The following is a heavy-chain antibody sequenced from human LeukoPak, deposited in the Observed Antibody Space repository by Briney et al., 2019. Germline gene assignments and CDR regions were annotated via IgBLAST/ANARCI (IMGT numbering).Heavy chain of an antibody. J-gene: IGHJ6*03. Sequence: SETLSLTCSVSGVSINSGNYYWTWIRQPAGKGLQWIGRIFTGGSTNYNPSLQSRVTISMDTSKSQVSLRLRSVTAADTAVYYCARVVSSVYYYMDVWGKGTAVTVSS. V-gene: IGHV4-61*02. D-gene: IGHD2/OR15-2a*01. CDR3: ARVVSSVYYYMDV. CDR2: IFTGGST. CDR1: GVSINSGNYY.